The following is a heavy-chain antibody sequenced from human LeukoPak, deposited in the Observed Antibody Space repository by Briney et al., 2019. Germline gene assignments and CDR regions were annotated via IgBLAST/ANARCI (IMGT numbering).Heavy chain of an antibody. D-gene: IGHD3-10*01. Sequence: ASVKVSCKASGYTFTSYAMNWVRQAPGQGLEWMGWINTNTGNPTYAQGFTGRFVFSLDTSVSTAYLQISSLKAEDTAVYYCARRWAAYYYGSGSYYNGIDYWGQGTLVTVSS. J-gene: IGHJ4*02. CDR1: GYTFTSYA. CDR3: ARRWAAYYYGSGSYYNGIDY. V-gene: IGHV7-4-1*02. CDR2: INTNTGNP.